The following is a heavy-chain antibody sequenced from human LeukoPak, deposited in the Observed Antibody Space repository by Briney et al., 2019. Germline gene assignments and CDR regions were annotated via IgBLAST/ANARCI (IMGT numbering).Heavy chain of an antibody. Sequence: GGSLRLSCAASGFTFSTYAMNWVRQAPGKGLEWVSAISGSGGSTYYADSVKGRFTISRDNSKNTLYLQMNSLRAEDTAVYYCAKERGYTSSPRGFDYWGQGTLVTVSS. CDR2: ISGSGGST. V-gene: IGHV3-23*01. J-gene: IGHJ4*02. CDR3: AKERGYTSSPRGFDY. CDR1: GFTFSTYA. D-gene: IGHD6-13*01.